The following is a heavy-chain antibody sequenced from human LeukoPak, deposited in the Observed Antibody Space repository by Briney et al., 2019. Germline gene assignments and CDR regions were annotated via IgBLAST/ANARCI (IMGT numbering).Heavy chain of an antibody. Sequence: SEILSLTCAVYGGPFSGYYWSWIRQPPGKGVEWIGEINHSGSTNYNPSLKSRVTISVDTSKNQFSLKLSSVTAADTAVYYCARGSGWYLNPWGQGTLVTVSS. CDR3: ARGSGWYLNP. CDR1: GGPFSGYY. CDR2: INHSGST. D-gene: IGHD6-19*01. V-gene: IGHV4-34*01. J-gene: IGHJ5*02.